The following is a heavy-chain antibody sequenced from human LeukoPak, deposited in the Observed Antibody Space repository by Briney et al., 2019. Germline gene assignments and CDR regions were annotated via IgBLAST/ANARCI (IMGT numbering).Heavy chain of an antibody. D-gene: IGHD5-24*01. CDR3: TRVGYIDEGIDY. CDR2: VNRDGSGT. J-gene: IGHJ4*02. Sequence: PGGSLRLSCAASGFALSSHWMTWVRQVPGRGPEWVANVNRDGSGTYYLDSVKGRFTISKDNAKNSLYLQMNSLRAEDTAIYYCTRVGYIDEGIDYWGQGTLVTVSS. CDR1: GFALSSHW. V-gene: IGHV3-7*04.